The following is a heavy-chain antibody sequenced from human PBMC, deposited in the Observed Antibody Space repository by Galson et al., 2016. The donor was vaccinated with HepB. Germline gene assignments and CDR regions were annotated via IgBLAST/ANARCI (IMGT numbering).Heavy chain of an antibody. CDR2: ITRSGGDT. CDR1: VFTFNTFS. CDR3: AKDHHDYGDSWYFDL. Sequence: LRLSCAASVFTFNTFSMNWVRQAPGKGLEWVLSITRSGGDTYYADSVKGRFTISRDNSKNTLHLQMNSLRPEDTALYYCAKDHHDYGDSWYFDLWGRGTLVTVSS. V-gene: IGHV3-23*01. D-gene: IGHD4-17*01. J-gene: IGHJ2*01.